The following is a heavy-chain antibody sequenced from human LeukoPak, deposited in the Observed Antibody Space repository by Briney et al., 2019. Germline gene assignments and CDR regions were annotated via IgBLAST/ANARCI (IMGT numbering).Heavy chain of an antibody. CDR2: IIPIFGTA. V-gene: IGHV1-69*13. Sequence: SVKVSCKASGGTFSSYAISWVRQAPGQGLEWMGGIIPIFGTANYAQKFQGRVTITADESTSTAYMELSSLRSEDTAVYYCARVQEYYDSSGKGAFDIWGQGTMVTVSS. CDR1: GGTFSSYA. D-gene: IGHD3-22*01. CDR3: ARVQEYYDSSGKGAFDI. J-gene: IGHJ3*02.